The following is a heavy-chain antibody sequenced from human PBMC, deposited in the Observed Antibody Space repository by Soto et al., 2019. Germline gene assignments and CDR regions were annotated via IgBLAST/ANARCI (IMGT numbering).Heavy chain of an antibody. D-gene: IGHD3-10*01. CDR3: ASPYRDYYGSGSPYGMDV. CDR2: INPSNGNT. Sequence: ASVKVSCKASGYTFTSYAMHCVRQAPGQRLEWMGSINPSNGNTKYSQKFQGRVTITRDTSTSTVYMELSSLRSDDTAVYYCASPYRDYYGSGSPYGMDVWGQGTTVTVSS. CDR1: GYTFTSYA. V-gene: IGHV1-3*01. J-gene: IGHJ6*02.